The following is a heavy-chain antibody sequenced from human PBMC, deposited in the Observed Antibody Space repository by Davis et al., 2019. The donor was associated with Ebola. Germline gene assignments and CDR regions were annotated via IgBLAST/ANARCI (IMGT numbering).Heavy chain of an antibody. V-gene: IGHV4-34*01. CDR3: ARHDWNYDFDY. CDR1: GGSFSGYY. D-gene: IGHD1-7*01. J-gene: IGHJ4*02. Sequence: SETLSLTCAVYGGSFSGYYWSWIRQPPGKGLEWIGYIYYSGSTYYNPSLKSRVTISVDTSKNQFSLKLSSVTAADTAVYYCARHDWNYDFDYWGQGTLVTVSS. CDR2: IYYSGST.